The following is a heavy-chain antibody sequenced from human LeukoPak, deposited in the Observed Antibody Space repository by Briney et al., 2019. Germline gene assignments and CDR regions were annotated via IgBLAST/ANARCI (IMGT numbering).Heavy chain of an antibody. V-gene: IGHV3-7*01. Sequence: GGSLRLSCAASGFMFRSHWMSWVRQAPGKGLEWVANIKRDSSETWYLDSVKGRFTVYRDNGRNSLYLQMSGVRDEDTAVHYCARVDEKFQDSGYRSFDSWGQGTPVSVS. CDR3: ARVDEKFQDSGYRSFDS. J-gene: IGHJ4*02. CDR2: IKRDSSET. D-gene: IGHD3-22*01. CDR1: GFMFRSHW.